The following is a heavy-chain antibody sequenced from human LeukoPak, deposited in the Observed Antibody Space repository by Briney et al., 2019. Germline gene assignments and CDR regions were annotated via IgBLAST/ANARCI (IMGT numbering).Heavy chain of an antibody. CDR1: GYAFTSYG. CDR3: ARDDALVATGSFDY. Sequence: ASVKVSCKASGYAFTSYGINWVRQAPGQGLEWMGWISAYNGNTNYAQKLQGRVTMTTDTSTSTAYMELRSLRSDDTAVYYCARDDALVATGSFDYWGQGTLVTVSS. D-gene: IGHD5-12*01. V-gene: IGHV1-18*01. CDR2: ISAYNGNT. J-gene: IGHJ4*02.